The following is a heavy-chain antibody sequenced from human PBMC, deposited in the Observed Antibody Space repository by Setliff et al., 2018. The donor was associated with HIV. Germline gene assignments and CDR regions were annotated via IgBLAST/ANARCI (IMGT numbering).Heavy chain of an antibody. D-gene: IGHD6-13*01. J-gene: IGHJ6*02. CDR2: VNPSGGST. CDR3: ARGYSAAGTLYYYGMDV. Sequence: ASVKVSCKASGYTFTSYYMHWVRQAPGQGLEWMGIVNPSGGSTSYAQKFQGRVTMTRDTSTSTVYMELSSLRSDDTAVYYCARGYSAAGTLYYYGMDVWGQGTTVTVSS. CDR1: GYTFTSYY. V-gene: IGHV1-46*01.